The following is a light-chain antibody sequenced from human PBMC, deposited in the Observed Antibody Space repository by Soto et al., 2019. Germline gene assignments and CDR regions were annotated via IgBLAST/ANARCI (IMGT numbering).Light chain of an antibody. CDR2: KAS. CDR3: QQYNTLPGR. CDR1: QSITTW. J-gene: IGKJ1*01. V-gene: IGKV1-5*03. Sequence: DIHMTQSPSTLSASVGDRVTITCRASQSITTWLAWYQQRPGKAPKLLIYKASRLETGVPSRFSGSGSGTDFILTSSSLQPDDLGTYYCQQYNTLPGRVGQGTKVEIK.